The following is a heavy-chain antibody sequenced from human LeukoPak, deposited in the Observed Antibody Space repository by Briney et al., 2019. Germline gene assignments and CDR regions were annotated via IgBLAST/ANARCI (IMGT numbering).Heavy chain of an antibody. Sequence: GGSLRLSCTASGFTFCDYAMSWFRQAPGKGLEWVSYISSSSSTIYYADSVKGRFTISRDNAKNSLYLQMNSLRAEDTAVYYCASKKRDDYGDYEDYYYYYMDVWGKGTTVTISS. CDR2: ISSSSSTI. CDR3: ASKKRDDYGDYEDYYYYYMDV. V-gene: IGHV3-48*01. J-gene: IGHJ6*03. D-gene: IGHD4-17*01. CDR1: GFTFCDYA.